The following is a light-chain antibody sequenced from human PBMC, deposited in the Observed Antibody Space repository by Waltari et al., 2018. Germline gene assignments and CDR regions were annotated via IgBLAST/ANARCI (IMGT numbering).Light chain of an antibody. CDR1: SSDVGGYNY. V-gene: IGLV2-11*01. J-gene: IGLJ1*01. CDR3: CSYAGSYTFPYV. Sequence: QSTLTQPRSVSGSPGQSFTISCTGTSSDVGGYNYVSWYQQHPGKAPKLMIYDVSKRPSGVPDRFSGSKSGNTASLTISGLQAEDEADYYCCSYAGSYTFPYVFGTGTKVTVL. CDR2: DVS.